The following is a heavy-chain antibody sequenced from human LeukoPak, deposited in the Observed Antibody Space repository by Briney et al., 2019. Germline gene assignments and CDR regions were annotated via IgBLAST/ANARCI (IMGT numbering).Heavy chain of an antibody. Sequence: PSETLSLTCTVSGGSISSGSYYWDWIRQPPGKGLEWIGNIYYSGSTNYNPSLKSRVTISGDTSKNQFSLKLSSVTAADTAVYYCARQRGTFSSYYYYYYMDVWGKGTTVTVSS. D-gene: IGHD1-26*01. V-gene: IGHV4-39*01. J-gene: IGHJ6*03. CDR1: GGSISSGSYY. CDR2: IYYSGST. CDR3: ARQRGTFSSYYYYYYMDV.